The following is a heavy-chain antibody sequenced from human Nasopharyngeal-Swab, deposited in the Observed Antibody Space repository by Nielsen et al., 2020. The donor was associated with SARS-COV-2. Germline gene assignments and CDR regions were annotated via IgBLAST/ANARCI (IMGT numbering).Heavy chain of an antibody. CDR3: ARWDPYSSSWDY. V-gene: IGHV1-8*01. J-gene: IGHJ4*02. D-gene: IGHD6-13*01. Sequence: ASVKVSCKASGYTFTSYDINWVRQATGQGLEWMGWMNPNSGNTGYAQKFQGRVTMTRNTSISTAYMELRSLRSDDTAVYYCARWDPYSSSWDYWGQGTLVTVSS. CDR2: MNPNSGNT. CDR1: GYTFTSYD.